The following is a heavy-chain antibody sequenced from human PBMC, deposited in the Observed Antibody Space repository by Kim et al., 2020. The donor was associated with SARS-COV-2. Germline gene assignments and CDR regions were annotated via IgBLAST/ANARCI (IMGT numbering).Heavy chain of an antibody. V-gene: IGHV4-34*01. CDR3: ARIKKGGGTAAARLPYYYYGMDV. CDR2: INHSGST. D-gene: IGHD6-13*01. Sequence: SETLSLTCAVYGGSFSGYYWSWIRQPPGKGLEWIGEINHSGSTNYNPSLKSRVTISVDTSKNQFSLKLSSVTAADTAVYYCARIKKGGGTAAARLPYYYYGMDVWGQGTTVTVSS. CDR1: GGSFSGYY. J-gene: IGHJ6*02.